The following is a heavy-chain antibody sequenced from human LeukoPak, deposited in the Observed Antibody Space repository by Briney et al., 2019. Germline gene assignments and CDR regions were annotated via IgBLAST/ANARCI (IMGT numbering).Heavy chain of an antibody. J-gene: IGHJ5*02. D-gene: IGHD2-21*01. CDR1: GGSISSYY. CDR3: ARIPVFRSWFDP. CDR2: IYTSGST. Sequence: SETLSLTCTVSGGSISSYYWSWIRQPAGKGLEWIGRIYTSGSTNYNPSLKSRVTISVDTSKNQFSLKLSSVTAADTAVYYCARIPVFRSWFDPWGQGTLVTVSS. V-gene: IGHV4-4*07.